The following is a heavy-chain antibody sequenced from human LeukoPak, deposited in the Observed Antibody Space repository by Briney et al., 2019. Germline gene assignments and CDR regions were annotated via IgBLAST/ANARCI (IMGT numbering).Heavy chain of an antibody. V-gene: IGHV3-13*04. J-gene: IGHJ4*02. Sequence: GGSLRLSCAASGFTFSSYDMHWVRQPSGEGLEWVSAIDTAGATYYPGSVRGRFTISRDNAKNSLYLQMNSLRAGATAVYYCARSRGSSSGWYYFDYWGQGTLVTVSS. CDR2: IDTAGAT. D-gene: IGHD6-19*01. CDR3: ARSRGSSSGWYYFDY. CDR1: GFTFSSYD.